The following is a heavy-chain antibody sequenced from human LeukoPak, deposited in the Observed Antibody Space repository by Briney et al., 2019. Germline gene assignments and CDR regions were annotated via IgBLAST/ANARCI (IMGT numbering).Heavy chain of an antibody. CDR2: ISWNSGSI. CDR3: AKDISDGAGMVY. V-gene: IGHV3-9*03. CDR1: GFTFDDYA. J-gene: IGHJ4*02. Sequence: PGGSLRLSCAASGFTFDDYAMHWVRQAPGKGLEWVSGISWNSGSIGYADSVKGRFTISRDNAKNSLYLQMNSLRAEDMALYYCAKDISDGAGMVYWGQGTLVTVSS. D-gene: IGHD1-26*01.